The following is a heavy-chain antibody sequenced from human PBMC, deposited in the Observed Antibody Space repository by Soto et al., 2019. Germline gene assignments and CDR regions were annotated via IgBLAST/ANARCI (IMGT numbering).Heavy chain of an antibody. V-gene: IGHV1-18*01. CDR1: GYTFTSYG. CDR2: ISAYNGNT. CDR3: ASGFAAREVYNLDY. J-gene: IGHJ4*02. D-gene: IGHD1-1*01. Sequence: ASVKVSCQASGYTFTSYGISWVRQAPGQGLEWMGWISAYNGNTNYAQKLQGRVTMTTDTSTSTAYRELRSLRSDDTPVYYCASGFAAREVYNLDYWGQGALVTVSS.